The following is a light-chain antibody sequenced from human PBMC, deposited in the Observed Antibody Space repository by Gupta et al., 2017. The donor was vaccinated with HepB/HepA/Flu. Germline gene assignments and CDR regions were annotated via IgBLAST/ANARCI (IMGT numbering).Light chain of an antibody. Sequence: DIQMTQSPSSLSASVGDRVTITCRASQSISSYLNWYQHKPGKAPKLLMYGASNLQSGVPSRFSGSGSGTDFTLTISSLQPEDFATYYCQQSYTTPWTFGQGTKVEIK. V-gene: IGKV1-39*01. CDR3: QQSYTTPWT. J-gene: IGKJ1*01. CDR1: QSISSY. CDR2: GAS.